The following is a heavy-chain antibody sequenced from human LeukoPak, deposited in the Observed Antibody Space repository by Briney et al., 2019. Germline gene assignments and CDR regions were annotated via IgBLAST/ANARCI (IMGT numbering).Heavy chain of an antibody. D-gene: IGHD4-23*01. J-gene: IGHJ4*02. CDR1: GFTFSSYW. Sequence: GGSLRLSCAASGFTFSSYWMNWVRQAPGKGLVWVSRIASDGSSTTYADSAKGRFSISRDNAKNTLYQQMNSLRVEDTAVYYCARGRPHGNDYWGQGTLVTVSS. CDR2: IASDGSST. V-gene: IGHV3-74*01. CDR3: ARGRPHGNDY.